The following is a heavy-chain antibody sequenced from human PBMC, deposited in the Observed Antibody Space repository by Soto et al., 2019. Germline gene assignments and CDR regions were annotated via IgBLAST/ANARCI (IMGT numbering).Heavy chain of an antibody. J-gene: IGHJ6*02. CDR1: GDSTSRNSAA. Sequence: SQTLSLTCAISGDSTSRNSAAWNWIRQSPSRGLEWLGRTYYTSKWFHNYAVSMQSRITINADPSKNQFSLQLNSVTPEDTAIYYCARGVHYYYGMDVWGQGTTVTVSS. CDR2: TYYTSKWFH. V-gene: IGHV6-1*01. CDR3: ARGVHYYYGMDV.